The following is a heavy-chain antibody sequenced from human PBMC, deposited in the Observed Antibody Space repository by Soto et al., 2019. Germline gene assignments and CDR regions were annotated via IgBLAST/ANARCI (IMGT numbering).Heavy chain of an antibody. CDR1: AFTFSTYD. J-gene: IGHJ6*02. CDR3: ARLRYYGMDV. D-gene: IGHD2-15*01. V-gene: IGHV3-48*02. Sequence: EVQLVESGGGLVQPGGSLRLSCGASAFTFSTYDMNWVRQAPGKGLEWISYISSGRSTIYYADSVRGRFTISRDNAKNALYLQMNSLRDEDTAVYFCARLRYYGMDVWGQGTTVTVSS. CDR2: ISSGRSTI.